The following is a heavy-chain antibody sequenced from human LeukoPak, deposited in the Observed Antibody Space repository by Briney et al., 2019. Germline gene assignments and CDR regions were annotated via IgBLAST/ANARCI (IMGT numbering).Heavy chain of an antibody. J-gene: IGHJ5*02. CDR1: GGSISSGGYS. Sequence: SETLSLTCAVSGGSISSGGYSWSWIRQPPGKGLEWIGYIYHSGSTYYNPSLKSRVTISVDRSKNQFSLKLSSVTAADTAVYYCAACSGGDPNWFDPWGQGTLVTVSS. CDR2: IYHSGST. D-gene: IGHD2-15*01. CDR3: AACSGGDPNWFDP. V-gene: IGHV4-30-2*01.